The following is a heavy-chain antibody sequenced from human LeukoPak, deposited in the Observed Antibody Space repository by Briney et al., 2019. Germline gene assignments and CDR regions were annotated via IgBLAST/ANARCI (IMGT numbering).Heavy chain of an antibody. CDR3: ARDGPYYYDSSGYYG. CDR2: ISGNSEYT. J-gene: IGHJ4*02. CDR1: GFTFGSYA. D-gene: IGHD3-22*01. V-gene: IGHV3-21*01. Sequence: GGSLRLSCAASGFTFGSYAVSWVRQAPGKGLEWVSAISGNSEYTYYADSVKGRFTISRDNAKNSLYLQMNSLRAEDTAVYYCARDGPYYYDSSGYYGWGQGTLVTVSS.